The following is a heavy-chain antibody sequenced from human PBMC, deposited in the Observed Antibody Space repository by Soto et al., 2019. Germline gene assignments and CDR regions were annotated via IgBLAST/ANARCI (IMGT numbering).Heavy chain of an antibody. Sequence: QVQLVESGGGVVQPGRSLRLSCAASGFTFSSYGMHWVRQAPGKGLEWVAVISYDGSNKYYADSVKGRFTISRDNSKNTLYLQMNSLRAEDTAVYYCAKDSYGELDYWGQGTLVTVSS. J-gene: IGHJ4*02. D-gene: IGHD4-17*01. V-gene: IGHV3-30*18. CDR3: AKDSYGELDY. CDR1: GFTFSSYG. CDR2: ISYDGSNK.